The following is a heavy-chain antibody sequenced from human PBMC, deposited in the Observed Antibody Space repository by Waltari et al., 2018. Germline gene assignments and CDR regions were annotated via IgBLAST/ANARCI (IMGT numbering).Heavy chain of an antibody. J-gene: IGHJ5*02. CDR1: GGSISGFY. CDR3: ARGGGGDWEWFDP. Sequence: QVQLQESGPSLLKPSETLSLICTVSGGSISGFYWSLVRQPPGKGLDWIGYIYYTGSTNFNPYLQSRVTMSVDTSKNQFSLKLSSVTAADTAFYYCARGGGGDWEWFDPWGQGTLVTVSS. V-gene: IGHV4-59*01. D-gene: IGHD2-21*02. CDR2: IYYTGST.